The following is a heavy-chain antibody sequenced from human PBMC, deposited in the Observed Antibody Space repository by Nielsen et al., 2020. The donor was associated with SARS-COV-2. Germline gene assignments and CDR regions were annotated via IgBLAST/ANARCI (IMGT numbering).Heavy chain of an antibody. V-gene: IGHV1-69*13. D-gene: IGHD4-17*01. CDR1: GGTFSSYA. CDR3: ARGPTVRGWFDP. J-gene: IGHJ5*02. CDR2: IIPIFGTA. Sequence: SVKVSCKASGGTFSSYAISWVRQAPGQGLEWMGGIIPIFGTANYAQKFLGRVTITADESTSTAYMELSSLRSEDTAVYYCARGPTVRGWFDPWGQGTLVTVSS.